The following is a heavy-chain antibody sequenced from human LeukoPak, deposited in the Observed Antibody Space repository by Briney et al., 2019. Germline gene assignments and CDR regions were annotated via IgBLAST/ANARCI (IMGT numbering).Heavy chain of an antibody. CDR2: INHSGST. V-gene: IGHV4-34*01. J-gene: IGHJ4*02. CDR1: GGSFSGYY. D-gene: IGHD2-2*01. CDR3: ARVLWGIVVVPAAMKIFDY. Sequence: SETLSLTCAVYGGSFSGYYWSWIRQPPGKGLEWIGEINHSGSTNYNPSLKSRVTISVDTSKNQFSVKLSSVTAADTAVYYCARVLWGIVVVPAAMKIFDYWGQGTLVTVSS.